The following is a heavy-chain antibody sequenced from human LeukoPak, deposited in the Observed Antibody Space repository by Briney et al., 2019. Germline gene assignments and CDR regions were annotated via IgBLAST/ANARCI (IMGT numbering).Heavy chain of an antibody. Sequence: GGSLRLSCAASTFTSSDYPMHYVRQAPGEGLQRVAVISSDGKDKDYADSVKGRFAISRDNSKNTLYLQMNSLKIEDTAVYYCARGVGRSSWFFDYWGQGTLVTVTS. J-gene: IGHJ4*02. CDR2: ISSDGKDK. CDR1: TFTSSDYP. D-gene: IGHD6-13*01. V-gene: IGHV3-30*09. CDR3: ARGVGRSSWFFDY.